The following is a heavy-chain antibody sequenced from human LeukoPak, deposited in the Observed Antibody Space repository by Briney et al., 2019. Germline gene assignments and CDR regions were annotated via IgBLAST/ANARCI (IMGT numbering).Heavy chain of an antibody. J-gene: IGHJ4*02. Sequence: SVKVSCKASGGTFSSYAISWVRQAPGQGLEWMGRIIPIFGTANYAQKFQGRVTITTDESTSTAYMELSSLRSEDTAVYYCASEGRGYSGYADYWGQGPLVTVSS. D-gene: IGHD5-12*01. V-gene: IGHV1-69*05. CDR3: ASEGRGYSGYADY. CDR1: GGTFSSYA. CDR2: IIPIFGTA.